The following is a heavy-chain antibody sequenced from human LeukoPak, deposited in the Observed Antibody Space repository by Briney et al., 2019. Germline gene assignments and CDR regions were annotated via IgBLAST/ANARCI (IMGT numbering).Heavy chain of an antibody. J-gene: IGHJ4*02. CDR2: IKTDGSIT. Sequence: PGGSLRLSCAASGFSFSVFWMHWVRQAPGKGPVWVSRIKTDGSITDYADSVKGRFTISRDNAKNSLYLQMDSLRAEDTAVYYCAPENTAMVEHLDFDYWGQGTLVTVSS. D-gene: IGHD5-18*01. V-gene: IGHV3-74*01. CDR3: APENTAMVEHLDFDY. CDR1: GFSFSVFW.